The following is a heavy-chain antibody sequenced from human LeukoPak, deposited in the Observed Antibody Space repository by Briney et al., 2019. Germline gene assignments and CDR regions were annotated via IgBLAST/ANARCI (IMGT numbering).Heavy chain of an antibody. D-gene: IGHD6-19*01. V-gene: IGHV3-23*01. J-gene: IGHJ3*02. Sequence: PGGSLRLSCAASAFTFSTYAMNWVRQAPGKGPEWVSGIGDSGVSTFYADSVKGRFAISRDNSKNTLYLRMNSLRVEDMAVYYCAKDVQWLANAFDIWGPGTMVTVSS. CDR2: IGDSGVST. CDR1: AFTFSTYA. CDR3: AKDVQWLANAFDI.